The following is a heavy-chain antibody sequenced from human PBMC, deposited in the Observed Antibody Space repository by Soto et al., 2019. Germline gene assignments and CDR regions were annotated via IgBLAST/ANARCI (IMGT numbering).Heavy chain of an antibody. V-gene: IGHV1-46*01. CDR3: AREASVLIPAAQPSRFDS. CDR1: GYTLINYY. CDR2: INPSGGST. Sequence: ASVKVSCKASGYTLINYYMHWVRQAPGQGLEWMGIINPSGGSTSHAQKFQGRVTITSNTSTSTVYMELRILRSADTALYYCAREASVLIPAAQPSRFDSWGQGTLVTVSS. D-gene: IGHD2-2*01. J-gene: IGHJ4*02.